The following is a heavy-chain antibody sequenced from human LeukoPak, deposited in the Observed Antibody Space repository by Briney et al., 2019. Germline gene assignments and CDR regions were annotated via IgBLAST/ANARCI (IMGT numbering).Heavy chain of an antibody. CDR3: ARVAAEVVGVPGAIGFGWLRRDYYYMDV. CDR1: GYTFTSYG. V-gene: IGHV1-18*01. Sequence: ASVKVSCKASGYTFTSYGISWVRQAPGQGLEWMGWISAYNGNTNYAQKFQGRVTMTRDMSTSTVYMELSSLRSDDTAVYYCARVAAEVVGVPGAIGFGWLRRDYYYMDVWGKGTTVTISS. CDR2: ISAYNGNT. D-gene: IGHD2-2*02. J-gene: IGHJ6*03.